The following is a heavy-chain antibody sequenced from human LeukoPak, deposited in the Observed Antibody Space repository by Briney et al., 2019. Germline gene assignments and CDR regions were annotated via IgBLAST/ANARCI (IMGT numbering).Heavy chain of an antibody. V-gene: IGHV4-61*02. D-gene: IGHD3-3*02. J-gene: IGHJ6*03. Sequence: SETLSLTCTVSGGSMTSGSYYWSWIRQPAGKGLEWIGRIYTSGSSNYNPSLKSRVTISVDTSKNQFSLKLSSVTAADTAVYYCARAFYPGYYSYMAVWGKGTTVTVS. CDR3: ARAFYPGYYSYMAV. CDR1: GGSMTSGSYY. CDR2: IYTSGSS.